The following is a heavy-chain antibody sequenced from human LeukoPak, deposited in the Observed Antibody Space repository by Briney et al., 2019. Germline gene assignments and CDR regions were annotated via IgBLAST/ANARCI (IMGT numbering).Heavy chain of an antibody. V-gene: IGHV3-64D*06. J-gene: IGHJ4*02. D-gene: IGHD3-10*01. CDR1: GFTFSSYA. CDR2: ISSNGFST. CDR3: VKNYGSGGYGY. Sequence: GGSLRLSCSASGFTFSSYAMHWVRQAPGKGLEYVSAISSNGFSTYYADSVKGRFTISRDNSKNTLYLQMSSLRPEDTAVYCCVKNYGSGGYGYWGQGILVTVSS.